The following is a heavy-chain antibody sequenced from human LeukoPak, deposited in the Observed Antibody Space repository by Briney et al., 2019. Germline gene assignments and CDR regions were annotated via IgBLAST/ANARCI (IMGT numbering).Heavy chain of an antibody. CDR3: ARDQNLRYFDWLPDY. D-gene: IGHD3-9*01. Sequence: GGSLRLSCEVSGFSFSNFAMSWVRQAAGKGLEWVSAISGSGGSTYYAGSVQGRFTISRDNSKNTLYLQMNSLRAEDTAVYYCARDQNLRYFDWLPDYWGQGTLVTVSS. CDR1: GFSFSNFA. CDR2: ISGSGGST. V-gene: IGHV3-23*01. J-gene: IGHJ4*02.